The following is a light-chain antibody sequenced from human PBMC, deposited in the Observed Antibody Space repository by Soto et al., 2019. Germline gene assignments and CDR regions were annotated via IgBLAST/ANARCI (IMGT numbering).Light chain of an antibody. Sequence: SASASLGASVKLTCTLSSGHSSYAIAWHQQQPEKGPRYLMKVNSDGSHSKGDGIPDRFSGSSSGAERYLTISSLQSEDEADYYCQTWGTVVFGGGTQLTVL. J-gene: IGLJ2*01. V-gene: IGLV4-69*01. CDR3: QTWGTVV. CDR1: SGHSSYA. CDR2: VNSDGSH.